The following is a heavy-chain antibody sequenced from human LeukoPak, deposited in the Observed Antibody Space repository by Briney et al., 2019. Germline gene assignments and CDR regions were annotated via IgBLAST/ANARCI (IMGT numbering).Heavy chain of an antibody. V-gene: IGHV3-48*04. Sequence: GAPLSLSCAASGFTFSSYGMNWVRQAPGKGLEWVSYISSSGSTIYYADSVKGRFTISRNTAKNPLYLQMNSLRAEATAVYYCARDRHKYNYDRGGYPPYWGQGTLVTVSS. CDR2: ISSSGSTI. CDR1: GFTFSSYG. D-gene: IGHD3-22*01. CDR3: ARDRHKYNYDRGGYPPY. J-gene: IGHJ4*02.